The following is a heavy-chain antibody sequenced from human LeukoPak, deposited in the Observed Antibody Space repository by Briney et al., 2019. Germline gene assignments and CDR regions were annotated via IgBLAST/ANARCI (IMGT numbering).Heavy chain of an antibody. CDR2: LNHSGSS. D-gene: IGHD2-2*01. CDR3: ARVSPRVPAAAFDY. Sequence: RSEALSLTCAVYGGSFSGYYWSWIRQPPGKGREWIGELNHSGSSNYNPSLKSRVTISVDTSKNPLSLKLISVTAADTPVYHCARVSPRVPAAAFDYWGQGTLVTDSS. V-gene: IGHV4-34*01. J-gene: IGHJ4*02. CDR1: GGSFSGYY.